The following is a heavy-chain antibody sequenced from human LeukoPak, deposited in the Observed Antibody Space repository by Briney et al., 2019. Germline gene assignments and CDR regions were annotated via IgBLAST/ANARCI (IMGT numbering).Heavy chain of an antibody. CDR1: GGTFSIYA. J-gene: IGHJ4*02. V-gene: IGHV1-69*04. D-gene: IGHD3-22*01. CDR2: IIPILGIA. Sequence: ASVKVSCNASGGTFSIYAIGWVRQAPGQGLEWMRRIIPILGIANYAQKFQGRVTITADKSTSTAYMELSSLRSEDTAVYYCASLYRTEEYYYDSSGCLGGQGTLVTVSS. CDR3: ASLYRTEEYYYDSSGCL.